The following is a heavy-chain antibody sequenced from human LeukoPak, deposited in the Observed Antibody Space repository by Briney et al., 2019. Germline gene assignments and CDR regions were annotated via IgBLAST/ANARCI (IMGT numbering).Heavy chain of an antibody. Sequence: ASVKVSCKVSGYTLTELSMHWVRQAPGKGPEWMGGFDPEDGETIYAQKFQGRVTMTEDTSTDTAHMELSSLRSEDTAVYYCATDSHCSSTSCHTFVSYWGQGTLVTVSS. CDR1: GYTLTELS. CDR3: ATDSHCSSTSCHTFVSY. CDR2: FDPEDGET. D-gene: IGHD2-2*01. V-gene: IGHV1-24*01. J-gene: IGHJ4*02.